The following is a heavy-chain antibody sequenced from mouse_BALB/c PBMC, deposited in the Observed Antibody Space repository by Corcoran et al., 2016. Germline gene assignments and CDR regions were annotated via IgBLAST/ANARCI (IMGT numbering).Heavy chain of an antibody. CDR1: GYTFTNYG. J-gene: IGHJ2*01. D-gene: IGHD2-4*01. CDR2: INTNTGEP. Sequence: QIQLVQSGPELKKPGETVKISCKASGYTFTNYGMNWVKQAPGKGLKWMGWINTNTGEPTYADDFKGRFAFSLETSASTAYLQINNLKNEDTATYFFARASYDYDDYWGQGTTLTVSS. V-gene: IGHV9-3-1*01. CDR3: ARASYDYDDY.